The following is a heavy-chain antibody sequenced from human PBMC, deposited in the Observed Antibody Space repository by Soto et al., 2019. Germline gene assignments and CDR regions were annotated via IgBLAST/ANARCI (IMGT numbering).Heavy chain of an antibody. CDR2: INHSGST. CDR1: GGSFSGYY. Sequence: QVQLQQWGAGLLKPSETLSLTCAVYGGSFSGYYWSWIRQPPGKGLEWIGEINHSGSTNYNPSLKSRFTISVDTSTNQFSLKLSSVTAAATAVYYCAIHYCSSTSCYETDAFDIWGQGTMVTVSS. V-gene: IGHV4-34*01. CDR3: AIHYCSSTSCYETDAFDI. D-gene: IGHD2-2*01. J-gene: IGHJ3*02.